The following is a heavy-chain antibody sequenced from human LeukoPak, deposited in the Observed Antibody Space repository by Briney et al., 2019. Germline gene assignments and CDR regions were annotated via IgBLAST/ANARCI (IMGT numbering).Heavy chain of an antibody. CDR1: GGSISSYY. CDR3: ARDPTTVYAFDI. J-gene: IGHJ3*02. V-gene: IGHV4-59*01. Sequence: SETLSLTCTVSGGSISSYYWSWIRQPPGKGLEWIGYIYYSGSTNYNPSLKSRVTISVGTSKNQFSLKLSSVTAADTAVYYCARDPTTVYAFDIWGQGTMVTVSS. CDR2: IYYSGST. D-gene: IGHD4-17*01.